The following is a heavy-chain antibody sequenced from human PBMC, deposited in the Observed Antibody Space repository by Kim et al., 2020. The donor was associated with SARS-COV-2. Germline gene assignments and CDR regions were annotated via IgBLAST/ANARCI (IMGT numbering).Heavy chain of an antibody. CDR2: IKSKTDGGTT. CDR3: TTDPSSSWRDYYYYGMDV. Sequence: GGSLRLSCAASGFTFSNAWMSWVRQAPGKGLEWVGRIKSKTDGGTTDYAAPVKGRFTISRDDSKNTLYLQMNSLKTEDTAVYYCTTDPSSSWRDYYYYGMDVWGQGTTVTVSS. J-gene: IGHJ6*02. V-gene: IGHV3-15*01. CDR1: GFTFSNAW. D-gene: IGHD6-13*01.